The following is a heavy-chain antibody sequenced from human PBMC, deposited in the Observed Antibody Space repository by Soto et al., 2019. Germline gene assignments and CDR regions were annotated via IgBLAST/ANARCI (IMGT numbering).Heavy chain of an antibody. Sequence: GGSLRLSCTASGFTFSSYGMHWVRQAPGKGLEWVAVIWYDGSNKYYADPVKGRFTISRDNSKNTLYLQMNSLRAEDTAVYYCAREHNYDFWSGYYFDYYYGMDVWGQGTTVTVSS. CDR2: IWYDGSNK. D-gene: IGHD3-3*01. CDR1: GFTFSSYG. CDR3: AREHNYDFWSGYYFDYYYGMDV. J-gene: IGHJ6*02. V-gene: IGHV3-33*01.